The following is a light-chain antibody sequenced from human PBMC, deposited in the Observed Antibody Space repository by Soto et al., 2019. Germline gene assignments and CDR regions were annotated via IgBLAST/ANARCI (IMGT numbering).Light chain of an antibody. CDR1: SSDVGGYNY. V-gene: IGLV2-14*01. CDR2: EVR. Sequence: QSALTQPASVSGSPGQSITISCTGTSSDVGGYNYVSWYQQHPGKAPKLLIYEVRHRPSGISNRFSGSKSGNTASLTISGLQAEDESDYYCSSYTSISTLVFGGGTKLTVL. CDR3: SSYTSISTLV. J-gene: IGLJ2*01.